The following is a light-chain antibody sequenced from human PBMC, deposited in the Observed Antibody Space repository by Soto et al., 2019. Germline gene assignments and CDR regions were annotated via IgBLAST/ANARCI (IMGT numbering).Light chain of an antibody. V-gene: IGLV2-11*01. CDR3: CSYAGSYTYV. Sequence: QSVLTQPRSVSGSPGQSVTISCTGTSSDVGGYNYVSWYQQHPGKAPKLMIYDVSKRPSGVPDRFSGSKSGSTASLTISGLQAEDEADYFCCSYAGSYTYVFGTGTKSPS. CDR2: DVS. J-gene: IGLJ1*01. CDR1: SSDVGGYNY.